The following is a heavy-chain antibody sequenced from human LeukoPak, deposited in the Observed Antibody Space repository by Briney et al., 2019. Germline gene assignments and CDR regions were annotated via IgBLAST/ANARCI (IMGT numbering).Heavy chain of an antibody. D-gene: IGHD3-22*01. J-gene: IGHJ4*02. CDR3: AKLKNYYDSSGHFDY. V-gene: IGHV3-23*01. Sequence: PGGSLRPSCAASGFTFNNFAMSWVRQAPGKGLEWVAAISDSGGSSYYADSVKGRVTISRDNSKNTLYLQMNSLRAEDTAVYYCAKLKNYYDSSGHFDYWGQGTLVTVSS. CDR2: ISDSGGSS. CDR1: GFTFNNFA.